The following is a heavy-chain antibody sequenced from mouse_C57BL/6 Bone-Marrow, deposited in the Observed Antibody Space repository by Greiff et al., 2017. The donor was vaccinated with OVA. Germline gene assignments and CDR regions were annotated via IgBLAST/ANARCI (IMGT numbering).Heavy chain of an antibody. D-gene: IGHD1-1*01. CDR1: GYTFTSYW. CDR3: AKGTTVVAKAY. Sequence: QVQLQQPGAELVKPGASVTLSCKASGYTFTSYWMHWVQQRPGQGLEWIGMIHPNSGSTNYNEKFKSKATLTVDKSSSTAYMQLSSLTSEDSAVYYCAKGTTVVAKAYWGQGTLVTVSA. V-gene: IGHV1-64*01. J-gene: IGHJ3*01. CDR2: IHPNSGST.